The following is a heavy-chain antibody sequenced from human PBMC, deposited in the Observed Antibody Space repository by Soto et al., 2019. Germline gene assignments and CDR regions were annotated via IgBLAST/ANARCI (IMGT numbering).Heavy chain of an antibody. CDR2: ISNSGSTI. V-gene: IGHV3-11*01. J-gene: IGHJ4*02. CDR1: GFTFSSYT. Sequence: QVQLVESGGGLVKPGGSLRLSCAASGFTFSSYTMSWIRQAPGKGLEWVAYISNSGSTIYYADSVKGRFTIARDNAKNTLYLQMNSLRAEDTAVYYCALASSSWTGGFGYWGQGTLVTVSS. D-gene: IGHD6-13*01. CDR3: ALASSSWTGGFGY.